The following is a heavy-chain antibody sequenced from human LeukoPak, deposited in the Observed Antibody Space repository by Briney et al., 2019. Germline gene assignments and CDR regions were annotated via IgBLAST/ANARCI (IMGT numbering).Heavy chain of an antibody. V-gene: IGHV4-59*08. Sequence: SETLSLTCTVSGGSISSYYWSWIQQPPGKGLESIGYIYYSGSTYYNPSLKSRVTISVDTSKNQFSLKLSSVTAADTAVYYCARAPQAWFDPWGQGTQVTVSS. CDR1: GGSISSYY. J-gene: IGHJ5*02. CDR3: ARAPQAWFDP. CDR2: IYYSGST.